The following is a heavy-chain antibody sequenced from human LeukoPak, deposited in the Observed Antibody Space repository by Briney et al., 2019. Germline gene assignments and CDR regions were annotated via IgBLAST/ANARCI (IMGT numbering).Heavy chain of an antibody. Sequence: SETLSLTCTVSGGSISSSSDYWGWIRQPPGKGLEWIGSIYYSGNTYYNPSLKSRVTISLDTSKNQFSLKLSSVTAADTAVYYCARQSVRAIAIAARPGNYFDYWGQGTLATVSS. J-gene: IGHJ4*02. CDR2: IYYSGNT. V-gene: IGHV4-39*01. D-gene: IGHD6-6*01. CDR3: ARQSVRAIAIAARPGNYFDY. CDR1: GGSISSSSDY.